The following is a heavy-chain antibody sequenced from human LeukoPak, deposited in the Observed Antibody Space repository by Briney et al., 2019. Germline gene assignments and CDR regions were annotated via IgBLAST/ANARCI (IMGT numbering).Heavy chain of an antibody. J-gene: IGHJ5*02. CDR1: GGSISSGDYY. Sequence: SQTLSLTCTVSGGSISSGDYYWSWIRQPPGKGLEWIGYIYYSGSTNYNPSLKSRVTISLDTSKSQFSLKLTSVTPADTAVYYCARGGIVGSRTNWFDPWGQGILVTVSS. CDR3: ARGGIVGSRTNWFDP. V-gene: IGHV4-30-4*08. CDR2: IYYSGST. D-gene: IGHD1-26*01.